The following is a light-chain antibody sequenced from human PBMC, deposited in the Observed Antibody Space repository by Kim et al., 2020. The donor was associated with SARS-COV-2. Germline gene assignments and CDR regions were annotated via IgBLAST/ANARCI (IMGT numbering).Light chain of an antibody. CDR3: QQYSRSPPNI. Sequence: EIVMTQSPATLSVSPGERATLSCRASQSVTSNLAWYQQRPGQAPRLLIYGASIRATGIPDRFSGSGSGTEFTLTISSLQPEDFALYYCQQYSRSPPNIFGQGTKLEI. CDR1: QSVTSN. J-gene: IGKJ2*01. CDR2: GAS. V-gene: IGKV3-15*01.